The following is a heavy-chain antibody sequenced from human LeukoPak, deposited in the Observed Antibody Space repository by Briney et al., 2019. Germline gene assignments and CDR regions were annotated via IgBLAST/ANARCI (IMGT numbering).Heavy chain of an antibody. J-gene: IGHJ3*02. CDR2: IYKSGNT. D-gene: IGHD3-10*01. CDR3: ASSLYRGAADAFDI. V-gene: IGHV4-61*02. Sequence: PSETLSLTCTVSGGSISSSSYYWSWIRQPAGKGLEWVGRIYKSGNTNYNPSLKSRVTISEDTSKNQFSLKLTSVTAADTAVYFYASSLYRGAADAFDIWGQGTMVTVSS. CDR1: GGSISSSSYY.